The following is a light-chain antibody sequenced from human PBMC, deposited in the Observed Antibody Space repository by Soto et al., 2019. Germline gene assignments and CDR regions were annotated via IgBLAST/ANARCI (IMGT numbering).Light chain of an antibody. J-gene: IGLJ1*01. CDR1: SSDVGGYNY. CDR2: EVS. V-gene: IGLV2-8*01. CDR3: YSYAGSNTYV. Sequence: QSVLTQPPSASGSPGQSVTISCTGTSSDVGGYNYVSWYQQHPGKAPKLMIYEVSKRPSGVPDRFSGSKSGNTASLTVSGLQADDEADYYCYSYAGSNTYVFGTGTKVTVL.